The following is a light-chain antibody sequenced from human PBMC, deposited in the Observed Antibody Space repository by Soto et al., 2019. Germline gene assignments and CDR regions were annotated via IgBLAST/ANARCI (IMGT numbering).Light chain of an antibody. Sequence: QSVLTQPPSASGSPGHSVTLTCTGTSSDVGGYNYVSWYQQHPGKAPKLMIYDASKRPSGVPDRFSGSKSGNTASLTVSGLQAEDEADYYCSSYVGSNNFVFGTGTKVTVL. J-gene: IGLJ1*01. CDR2: DAS. CDR3: SSYVGSNNFV. V-gene: IGLV2-8*01. CDR1: SSDVGGYNY.